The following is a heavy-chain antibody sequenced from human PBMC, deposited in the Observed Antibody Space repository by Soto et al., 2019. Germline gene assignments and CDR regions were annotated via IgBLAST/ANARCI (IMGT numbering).Heavy chain of an antibody. CDR3: ARQDWFDL. Sequence: GGSLRLSCAASGFIFSDYYMSWIRQAPGKGLEWISYISSYGDRIYYADSVKGRFTISRDNAKKSLYLQMHSLRGEDTAVYYCARQDWFDLWGRGTLVTVSS. V-gene: IGHV3-11*01. CDR1: GFIFSDYY. CDR2: ISSYGDRI. J-gene: IGHJ5*02.